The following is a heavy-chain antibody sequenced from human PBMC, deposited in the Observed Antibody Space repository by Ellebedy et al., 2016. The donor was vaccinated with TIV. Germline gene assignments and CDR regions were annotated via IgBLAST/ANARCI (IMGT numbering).Heavy chain of an antibody. J-gene: IGHJ2*01. V-gene: IGHV3-48*04. CDR2: ISSSSSTI. Sequence: GESLKISXAASGFTFSSYSMNWVRQAPGKGLEWVSYISSSSSTIYYADSVKGRFTISRDNAKNSLYLQMNSLRAEDTAVYYCARIGLDGSGSLGDFDLWGRGTLVTVSS. CDR3: ARIGLDGSGSLGDFDL. CDR1: GFTFSSYS. D-gene: IGHD3-10*01.